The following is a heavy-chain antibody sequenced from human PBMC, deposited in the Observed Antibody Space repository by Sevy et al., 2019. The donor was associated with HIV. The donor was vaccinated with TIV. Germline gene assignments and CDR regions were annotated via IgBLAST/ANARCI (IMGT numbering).Heavy chain of an antibody. J-gene: IGHJ4*02. CDR3: ARGIFGSGSRLGLGY. D-gene: IGHD3-10*01. CDR2: IKQDGSEK. Sequence: GGSQRLSCVASGFTFSNNWMTWVRQAPGKGLQWVANIKQDGSEKYFVDSVKGRFTISRDNAKNSLYLQMSSLRVEDTAVYYCARGIFGSGSRLGLGYWGQGTLVTVSS. V-gene: IGHV3-7*01. CDR1: GFTFSNNW.